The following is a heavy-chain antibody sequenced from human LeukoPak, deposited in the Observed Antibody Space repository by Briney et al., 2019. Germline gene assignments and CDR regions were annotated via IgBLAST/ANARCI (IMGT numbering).Heavy chain of an antibody. V-gene: IGHV4-59*01. CDR1: GGSISSYY. CDR3: ARNRKVCYDILTGYYSDAFDI. D-gene: IGHD3-9*01. CDR2: IYYSGST. J-gene: IGHJ3*02. Sequence: SETLSLTCTVSGGSISSYYWSWIRQPLGKGLEWIGYIYYSGSTNYNPSLKSRVTISVDTSKNQFSLKLSSVTAADTAVYYCARNRKVCYDILTGYYSDAFDIWGQGTMVTVSS.